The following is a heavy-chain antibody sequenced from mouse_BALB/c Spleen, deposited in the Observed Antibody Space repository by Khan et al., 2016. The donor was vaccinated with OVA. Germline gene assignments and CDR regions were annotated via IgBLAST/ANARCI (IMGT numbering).Heavy chain of an antibody. CDR3: ATVGYNETMDY. CDR1: GYTFTNYG. D-gene: IGHD1-3*01. J-gene: IGHJ4*01. V-gene: IGHV9-3-1*01. CDR2: INTYTREP. Sequence: QIQLVQSGPELKKPGETVKISCKASGYTFTNYGMNWVKQAPGNGLKWMGWINTYTREPIYADDYKGRFAFSLETSASTAYLQINNLKDEATDTYSCATVGYNETMDYWGQGTSVTVSS.